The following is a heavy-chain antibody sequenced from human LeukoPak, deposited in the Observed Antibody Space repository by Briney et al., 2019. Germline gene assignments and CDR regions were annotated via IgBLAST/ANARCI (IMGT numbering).Heavy chain of an antibody. J-gene: IGHJ4*02. CDR3: AKDHRYSYGYGEFDY. Sequence: GASVKVSCKASGYTFTDYYIHWVRQAPGQGLEWMGWIKPNSGGSSYAQKFQGRVTMTRDTSIRTVYMELNSLRSDDTAVYSCAKDHRYSYGYGEFDYWGQGTLVTVSS. CDR2: IKPNSGGS. D-gene: IGHD5-18*01. V-gene: IGHV1-2*02. CDR1: GYTFTDYY.